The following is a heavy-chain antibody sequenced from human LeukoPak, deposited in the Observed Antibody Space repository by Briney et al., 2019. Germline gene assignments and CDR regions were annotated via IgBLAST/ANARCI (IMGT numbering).Heavy chain of an antibody. J-gene: IGHJ4*02. CDR1: GYTFTSYG. CDR3: ARDGEYHYDSSGYYPNFDY. CDR2: ISAYNGNT. V-gene: IGHV1-18*01. D-gene: IGHD3-22*01. Sequence: ASVKVSCKASGYTFTSYGISWVRQAPGQGLEWMGWISAYNGNTNYAQKLQGRVTMTTDTSTSTAYMELRSLRSDDTAVYYCARDGEYHYDSSGYYPNFDYWGQGTLVTVSS.